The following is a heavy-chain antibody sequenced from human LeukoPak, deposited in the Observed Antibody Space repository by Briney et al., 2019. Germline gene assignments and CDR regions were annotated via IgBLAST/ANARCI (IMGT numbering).Heavy chain of an antibody. CDR1: GGSISSSSYY. V-gene: IGHV4-39*01. CDR3: ARHGMVSSGYYFGHKLQQIDY. J-gene: IGHJ4*02. D-gene: IGHD3-22*01. Sequence: PSETLSLTCTVSGGSISSSSYYWGWIRQPPGKGLEWIGSIYYSGSTYYNPSLKSRVTISVDTSKNQFSLKLSSVTAADTAVYYCARHGMVSSGYYFGHKLQQIDYWGQGTLVTVSS. CDR2: IYYSGST.